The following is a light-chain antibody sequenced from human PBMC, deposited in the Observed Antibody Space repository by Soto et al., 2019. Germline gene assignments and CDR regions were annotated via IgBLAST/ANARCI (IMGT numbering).Light chain of an antibody. V-gene: IGLV2-23*01. J-gene: IGLJ3*02. CDR3: CSYAGTGTWV. CDR1: SSDVGSY. CDR2: EGS. Sequence: SALTQPASVSGSPGQSITISCTGTSSDVGSYVSWYQQHPGKAPKLMIYEGSKRPSGVSIRFSGSKSGNTASLTISGLQAEDEADYYCCSYAGTGTWVFGGGTKLTVL.